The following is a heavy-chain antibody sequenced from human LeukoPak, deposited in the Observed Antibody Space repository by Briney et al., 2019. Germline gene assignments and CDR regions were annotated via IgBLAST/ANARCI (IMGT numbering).Heavy chain of an antibody. CDR2: INPVFGTT. Sequence: SVKVSCKAPGGALTSYAIDWVRQAPGQGLEWMGGINPVFGTTNYAQKFQGRLTFTADTSTSTVYMDLSSLRSEDTAIYFRARERGKGWYPYWGQGTLVTVSS. V-gene: IGHV1-69*06. CDR3: ARERGKGWYPY. D-gene: IGHD2-15*01. CDR1: GGALTSYA. J-gene: IGHJ1*01.